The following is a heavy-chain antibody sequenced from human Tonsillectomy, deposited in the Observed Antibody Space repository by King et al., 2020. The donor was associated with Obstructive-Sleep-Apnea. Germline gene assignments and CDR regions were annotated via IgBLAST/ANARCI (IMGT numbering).Heavy chain of an antibody. D-gene: IGHD3-3*01. CDR2: IYYSGST. CDR3: ARQGTIPNWYFDL. V-gene: IGHV4-59*08. J-gene: IGHJ2*01. CDR1: GGSISSYY. Sequence: VQLQESGPGLVKPSETLSLTCTVSGGSISSYYWTWIRQPPGKGLEWIGYIYYSGSTNYNPSLKSRVTISIDTSKNPFSLKLSSVTAADTAVYYCARQGTIPNWYFDLWGRGTLVTVSS.